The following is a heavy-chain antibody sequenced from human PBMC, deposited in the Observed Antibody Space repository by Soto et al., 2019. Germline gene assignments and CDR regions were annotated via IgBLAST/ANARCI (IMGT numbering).Heavy chain of an antibody. V-gene: IGHV1-69*02. CDR2: IIPILGIA. J-gene: IGHJ6*03. Sequence: GASVKVSCKASGGTFSSYTISWVRQAPGQGLEWIGRIIPILGIANYAQKFKGRVTITADKSTSTAYMELSSLRSEDTAVYYCARAPRDRDWLSYYYYYRAVWGKGTTGTVSS. CDR1: GGTFSSYT. CDR3: ARAPRDRDWLSYYYYYRAV. D-gene: IGHD3-9*01.